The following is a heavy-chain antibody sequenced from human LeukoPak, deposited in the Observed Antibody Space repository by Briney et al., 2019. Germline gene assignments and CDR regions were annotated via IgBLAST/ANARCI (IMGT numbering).Heavy chain of an antibody. J-gene: IGHJ4*02. D-gene: IGHD1-14*01. CDR3: AEGLGMSPDY. V-gene: IGHV1-69*02. Sequence: GSSVKVSCNASGATFTSYTISWGRQAPGQGLKWMGGTIPIVGIANYAQKFQGRVTITADKSTSTAYMELSSLRSEDTAVYYCAEGLGMSPDYWGQGTLVTVSS. CDR2: TIPIVGIA. CDR1: GATFTSYT.